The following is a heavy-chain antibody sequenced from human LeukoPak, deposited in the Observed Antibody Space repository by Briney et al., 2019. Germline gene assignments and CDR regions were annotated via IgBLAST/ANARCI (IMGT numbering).Heavy chain of an antibody. CDR2: MNTNSGNT. J-gene: IGHJ4*02. Sequence: ASVKVSCNASGYSFTSYDINWVRQATGQGLEWMGWMNTNSGNTGYAPKFQGRVTMTRDTSIGTAYMELSSLRSEDTAVYYCARVVSGEWEPNPPFDYWGQGTLVTVSS. CDR3: ARVVSGEWEPNPPFDY. D-gene: IGHD1-26*01. CDR1: GYSFTSYD. V-gene: IGHV1-8*01.